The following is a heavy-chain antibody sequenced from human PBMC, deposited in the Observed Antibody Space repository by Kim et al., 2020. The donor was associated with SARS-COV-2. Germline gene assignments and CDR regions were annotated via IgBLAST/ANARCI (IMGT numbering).Heavy chain of an antibody. D-gene: IGHD6-19*01. Sequence: GGSLRLSCAASGFTFDDYAMHWVRQAPGKGLEWVSGISWNSGSIGYADSVKGRFTISRDNAKNSLYLQMNSLRDEDTALYYCAKDIRPYSSGWAYYYYGMDVRGQGTTVTVSS. CDR1: GFTFDDYA. CDR2: ISWNSGSI. V-gene: IGHV3-9*01. CDR3: AKDIRPYSSGWAYYYYGMDV. J-gene: IGHJ6*02.